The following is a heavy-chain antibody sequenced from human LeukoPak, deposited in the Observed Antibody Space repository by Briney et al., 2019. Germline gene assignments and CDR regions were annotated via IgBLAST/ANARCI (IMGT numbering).Heavy chain of an antibody. J-gene: IGHJ4*02. CDR2: IRSKAYGGTT. D-gene: IGHD3-10*01. CDR3: IRGIRYFYGSGSWYYLDY. CDR1: GFTFGDYA. V-gene: IGHV3-49*04. Sequence: GRSLRLSCTASGFTFGDYAMSWVRQAPGKGLEWVGFIRSKAYGGTTEYAASVKGRFTISRDDSKSIAYLQMNSLKTEDTAVYYCIRGIRYFYGSGSWYYLDYWGQGTLVTVSS.